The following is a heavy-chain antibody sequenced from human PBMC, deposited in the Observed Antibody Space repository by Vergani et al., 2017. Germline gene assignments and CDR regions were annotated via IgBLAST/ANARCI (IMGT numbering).Heavy chain of an antibody. J-gene: IGHJ6*04. CDR1: GGTFSSYA. D-gene: IGHD3-3*01. CDR3: SRRQALLYDFWSGDRGMDV. CDR2: INPNSGGT. V-gene: IGHV1-2*02. Sequence: QVQLVQSGAEVKKPGSSVKVSCKASGGTFSSYAISWVRQAPGQGLEWMGWINPNSGGTNYAQKFQGRVTMTRDTSISTAYMGLSRLRSDDTAVYYCSRRQALLYDFWSGDRGMDVWGKGTTVTVSS.